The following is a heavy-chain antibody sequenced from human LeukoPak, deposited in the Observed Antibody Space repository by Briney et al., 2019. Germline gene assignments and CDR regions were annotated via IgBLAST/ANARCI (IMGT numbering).Heavy chain of an antibody. Sequence: GASVKVSCKASGYTFTGYYMHWVRQAPGQGLEWMGWINPNSGGTNYAQKFRGRVTMTRDTSISTAYMELSRLRSDDTAVYYCARSWRFCSGDSCYPIDYWGQRTLVTVSS. CDR1: GYTFTGYY. CDR3: ARSWRFCSGDSCYPIDY. CDR2: INPNSGGT. J-gene: IGHJ4*02. V-gene: IGHV1-2*02. D-gene: IGHD2-15*01.